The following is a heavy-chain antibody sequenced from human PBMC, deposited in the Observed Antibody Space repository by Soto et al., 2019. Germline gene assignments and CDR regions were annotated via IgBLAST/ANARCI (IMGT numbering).Heavy chain of an antibody. CDR1: GGSFHSSA. CDR2: ITPISDSA. CDR3: ALAPNSYHQITRY. V-gene: IGHV1-69*13. Sequence: SVKVSCKVSGGSFHSSAINWLRQAPGQGLEWMGGITPISDSANYAQNFQGRVTITADVYTTTVYMEVNSLTSEDTAVFYCALAPNSYHQITRYWGQGTLVTVSS. D-gene: IGHD2-2*01. J-gene: IGHJ4*02.